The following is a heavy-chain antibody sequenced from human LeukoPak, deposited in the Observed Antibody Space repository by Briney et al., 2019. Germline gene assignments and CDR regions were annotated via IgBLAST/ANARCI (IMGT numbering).Heavy chain of an antibody. D-gene: IGHD4-17*01. CDR1: GGSISTHY. Sequence: SETLSLTCSVSGGSISTHYWSWIRQPPGKGLEWIGYISYIGSTNYDPSLKSRVTISVDTSKNQFSLKLSSVTAADAAVYFCARDPTTVTKGLDIWGQGTMVTVSS. CDR2: ISYIGST. V-gene: IGHV4-59*11. CDR3: ARDPTTVTKGLDI. J-gene: IGHJ3*02.